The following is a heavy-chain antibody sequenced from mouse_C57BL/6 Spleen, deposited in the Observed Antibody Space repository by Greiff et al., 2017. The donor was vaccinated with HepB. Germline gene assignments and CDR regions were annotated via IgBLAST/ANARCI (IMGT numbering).Heavy chain of an antibody. J-gene: IGHJ4*01. D-gene: IGHD2-2*01. CDR3: ARDGYDIYAMDY. Sequence: QVQLQQSGAELVKPGASVKISCKASGYAFSSYWMNWVKQRPGKGLEWIGQIYPGDGDTNYNGKFKGKATLTADKSSSTAYMQLSSLTSEDSAVYFCARDGYDIYAMDYWGQGTSVTVSS. CDR1: GYAFSSYW. CDR2: IYPGDGDT. V-gene: IGHV1-80*01.